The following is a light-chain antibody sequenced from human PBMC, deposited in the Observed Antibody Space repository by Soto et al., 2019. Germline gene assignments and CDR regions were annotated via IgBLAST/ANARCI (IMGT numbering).Light chain of an antibody. CDR2: GAS. J-gene: IGKJ2*01. CDR1: QSVSSD. Sequence: EILMTQSPATLSVSSGERATLSCRASQSVSSDLAWYQHHPGQAPRLLIYGASIRVTGTPPRFSGSGSGTEFTLTITSLQAEDFAVYYCQHYHGWPFTFGQGTKLEMK. CDR3: QHYHGWPFT. V-gene: IGKV3-15*01.